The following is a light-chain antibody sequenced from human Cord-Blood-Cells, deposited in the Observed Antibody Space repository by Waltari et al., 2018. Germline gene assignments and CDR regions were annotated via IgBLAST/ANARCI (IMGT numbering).Light chain of an antibody. V-gene: IGLV2-23*02. CDR3: CSYAGSSTFDVV. J-gene: IGLJ2*01. CDR2: EVS. Sequence: QSALTQPASVSGPPGQPITISCTGTRSDVGSYTLVSSYQQHPGKAPKLMIYEVSKRPSGVSNRFSGSKSGNTASLTISGLQAEDEADYYCCSYAGSSTFDVVFGGGTKLTVL. CDR1: RSDVGSYTL.